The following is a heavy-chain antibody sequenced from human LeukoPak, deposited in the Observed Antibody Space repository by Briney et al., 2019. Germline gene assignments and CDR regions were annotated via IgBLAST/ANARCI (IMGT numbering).Heavy chain of an antibody. Sequence: PGGSLRLSCAASGFIFSNYAMHWVRQAPGKGLEWVAVISYDGSNKYYADSVKGRFTISRDNSKNTVYLQMNSLRAEDTAVYYCAKDREGTTFDNWGQGTLVTVSS. V-gene: IGHV3-30*04. J-gene: IGHJ4*02. CDR1: GFIFSNYA. CDR3: AKDREGTTFDN. CDR2: ISYDGSNK. D-gene: IGHD1-7*01.